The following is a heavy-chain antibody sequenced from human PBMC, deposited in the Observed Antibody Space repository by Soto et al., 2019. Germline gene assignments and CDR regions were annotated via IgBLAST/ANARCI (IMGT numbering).Heavy chain of an antibody. Sequence: GGSLRLSCAASGFTFSSYWMHWVRQAPGKGLVWVSRINSDGSSTSYADSVKGRFTISKDNAKNTRYLQMNSLRAEETAVYYCARVAYYYGSGSYYSWFDPWGQGTLVTVSS. D-gene: IGHD3-10*01. CDR3: ARVAYYYGSGSYYSWFDP. V-gene: IGHV3-74*01. CDR2: INSDGSST. J-gene: IGHJ5*02. CDR1: GFTFSSYW.